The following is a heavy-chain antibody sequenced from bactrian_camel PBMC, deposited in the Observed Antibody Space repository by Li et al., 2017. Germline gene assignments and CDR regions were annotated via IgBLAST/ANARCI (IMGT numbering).Heavy chain of an antibody. Sequence: HVQLVESGGGSVEAGGSLRLSCAASGNTHITTTMGWCRQAPGKNRDAVATIELDGSTSYIDAVKGRFTISKDNAKNTLYLYLNSLKTEDTAMYYCAGYGDSWLIFGSWSQGTQVTVS. V-gene: IGHV3S53*01. CDR2: IELDGST. CDR3: AGYGDSWLIFGS. D-gene: IGHD6*01. CDR1: GNTHITTT. J-gene: IGHJ6*01.